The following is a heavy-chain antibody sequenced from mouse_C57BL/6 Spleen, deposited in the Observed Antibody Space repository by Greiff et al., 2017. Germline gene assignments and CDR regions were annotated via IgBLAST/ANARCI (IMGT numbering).Heavy chain of an antibody. CDR3: ARQRTIVTTRTGWYFDV. Sequence: EVNLVESGGDLVKPGGSLKLSCAASGFTFSSYGMSWVRQTPDKRLEWVATISSGGSYTYYPDSVKGRFTISRDNAKNTLYLQMSSLKSEDTAMYYCARQRTIVTTRTGWYFDVWGTGTTVTVSS. D-gene: IGHD2-5*01. V-gene: IGHV5-6*01. J-gene: IGHJ1*03. CDR1: GFTFSSYG. CDR2: ISSGGSYT.